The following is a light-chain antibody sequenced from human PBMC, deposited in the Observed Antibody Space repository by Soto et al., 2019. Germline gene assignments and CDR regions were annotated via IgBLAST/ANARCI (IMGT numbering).Light chain of an antibody. CDR3: HQYDDGPYT. Sequence: EIVLTQSPGTLSLSPGERATLSCRASQSVSSSYLAWFQQKPGQAPRLLIYGASTRATGIPVRFSGSGSGTEFTLTISSLQSEDFAVYYCHQYDDGPYTFGGGTKVDIK. CDR2: GAS. J-gene: IGKJ4*01. CDR1: QSVSSSY. V-gene: IGKV3-15*01.